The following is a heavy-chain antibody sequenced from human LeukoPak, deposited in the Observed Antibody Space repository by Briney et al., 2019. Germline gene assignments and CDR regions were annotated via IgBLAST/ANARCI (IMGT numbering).Heavy chain of an antibody. J-gene: IGHJ4*02. D-gene: IGHD3-10*01. CDR1: GGSISSGSYY. CDR3: ARENSDYGSGSTFDY. V-gene: IGHV4-61*02. CDR2: IYTSGST. Sequence: SETLSLTCTVPGGSISSGSYYWSWLRQPAGKGLEWTGRIYTSGSTNSNPSLKSRVTISVDTSKNQFSLKLSSVTAADTAVYYWARENSDYGSGSTFDYWGQGTLVTVSS.